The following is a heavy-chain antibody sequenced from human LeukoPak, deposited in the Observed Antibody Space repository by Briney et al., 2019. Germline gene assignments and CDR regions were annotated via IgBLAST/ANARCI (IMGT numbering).Heavy chain of an antibody. CDR3: ARTIAFYYDSSSYMDF. D-gene: IGHD3-22*01. V-gene: IGHV5-51*01. CDR1: GYRFTSYW. J-gene: IGHJ4*02. Sequence: GESLKISCKGSGYRFTSYWISWVRQMPGKGLEWMGIIYPGDSDTRYSPSFQGQVTISADKSISTAYLQWSSLKASDTAMYFCARTIAFYYDSSSYMDFWGQGTLVTVSS. CDR2: IYPGDSDT.